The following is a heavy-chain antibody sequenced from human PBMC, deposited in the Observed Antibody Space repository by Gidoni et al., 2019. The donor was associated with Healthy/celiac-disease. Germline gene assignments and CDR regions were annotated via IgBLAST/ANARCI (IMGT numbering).Heavy chain of an antibody. CDR3: ARDPGNWNDGLGFDY. V-gene: IGHV3-21*01. CDR1: GFTFGSYS. D-gene: IGHD1-1*01. CDR2: ISSSSSYI. Sequence: EVQLVESGGGLVTPVGSLRLACAAAGFTFGSYSMNWVRQAPGKGLEWVSSISSSSSYIYYADSVKGRFTISRDNAKNSLYLQMNSLRAEDTAVYYCARDPGNWNDGLGFDYWGQGTLVTVSS. J-gene: IGHJ4*02.